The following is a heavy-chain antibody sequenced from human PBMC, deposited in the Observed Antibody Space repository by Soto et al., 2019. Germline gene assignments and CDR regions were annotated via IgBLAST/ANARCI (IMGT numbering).Heavy chain of an antibody. CDR1: GFIFSDYY. J-gene: IGHJ4*02. CDR3: ARDHGGGGLTLEY. Sequence: QVHLEESGGGLVKPGGSLRLSCTASGFIFSDYYMSWIRQAPVKGLEWVSDISNSGRITHHADSEEGRFTISRDNAKDSLYLQVNSLRPEDSAIYYCARDHGGGGLTLEYWGQGTLVTVSS. CDR2: ISNSGRIT. V-gene: IGHV3-11*01. D-gene: IGHD3-16*01.